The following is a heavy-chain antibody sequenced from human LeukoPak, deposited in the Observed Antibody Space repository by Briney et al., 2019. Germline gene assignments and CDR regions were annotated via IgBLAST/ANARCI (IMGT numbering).Heavy chain of an antibody. CDR2: IHHSGST. J-gene: IGHJ4*02. Sequence: PSETLSLTCAVHGGSFSDYYWSWIRQPPGKGLEWIGEIHHSGSTNYKASLKSRVTISVDTSKNQFSLRLSSVTAADTAVYYCARGVKEMATSYFDYWGQGTLVTVSS. D-gene: IGHD5-24*01. CDR1: GGSFSDYY. V-gene: IGHV4-34*01. CDR3: ARGVKEMATSYFDY.